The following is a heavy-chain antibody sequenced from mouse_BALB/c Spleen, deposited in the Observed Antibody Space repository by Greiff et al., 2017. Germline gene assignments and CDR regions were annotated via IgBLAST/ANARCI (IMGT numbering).Heavy chain of an antibody. CDR2: IDPSDSYT. CDR1: GYTFTSYW. CDR3: ARGDYYGSSYGPFAY. J-gene: IGHJ3*01. V-gene: IGHV1-69*02. D-gene: IGHD1-1*01. Sequence: VQLQQPGAELVKPGASVKLSCKASGYTFTSYWMHWVKQRPGQGLEWIGEIDPSDSYTNYNQKFKGKATLTVDKSSSTAYMQLSSLTSEDSAVYYCARGDYYGSSYGPFAYWGQGTLVTVSA.